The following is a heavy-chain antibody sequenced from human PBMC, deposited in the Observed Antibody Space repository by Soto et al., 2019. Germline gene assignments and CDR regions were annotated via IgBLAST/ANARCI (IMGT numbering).Heavy chain of an antibody. CDR2: IYSGGST. Sequence: GGSLRLSCAASGFTVSSNYMSWVRQAPGKGLEWVSVIYSGGSTYYADSVKGRFTISRDNSKNTLYLQMNSLRAEDTAVYYCASDFRELHMNPNTQDYYYMDVWGKGTTVTVSS. J-gene: IGHJ6*03. V-gene: IGHV3-66*01. D-gene: IGHD2-21*01. CDR1: GFTVSSNY. CDR3: ASDFRELHMNPNTQDYYYMDV.